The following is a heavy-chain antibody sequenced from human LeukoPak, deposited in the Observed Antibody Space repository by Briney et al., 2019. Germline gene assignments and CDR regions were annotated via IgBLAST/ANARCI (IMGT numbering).Heavy chain of an antibody. J-gene: IGHJ5*02. Sequence: SETLSLTCAVYGGSLSGYYGSWIRQPPGKGLEWIGQINHSGTTNYNPSLANRVTISIDTSKNQFSLKLSSVTAADTATYYCARRNYGSSLYYWDWFDPWGQGTLVTVSS. CDR3: ARRNYGSSLYYWDWFDP. V-gene: IGHV4-34*01. CDR1: GGSLSGYY. D-gene: IGHD6-13*01. CDR2: INHSGTT.